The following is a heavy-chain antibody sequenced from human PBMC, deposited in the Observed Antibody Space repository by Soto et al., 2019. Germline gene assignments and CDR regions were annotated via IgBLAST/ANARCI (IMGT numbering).Heavy chain of an antibody. J-gene: IGHJ4*02. D-gene: IGHD3-22*01. CDR2: ITSSSIYI. V-gene: IGHV3-21*02. CDR1: GFTFSSYS. Sequence: EVRLVESGGGLVKPGGSLRLSCAASGFTFSSYSMNWVRQAPGKGLEWVSSITSSSIYIYYADSVKGRFTISRDNAKNSLFLQMNSLRAEDTAVYYCARIRSDYYDSSGYSYWGQGILVTVSS. CDR3: ARIRSDYYDSSGYSY.